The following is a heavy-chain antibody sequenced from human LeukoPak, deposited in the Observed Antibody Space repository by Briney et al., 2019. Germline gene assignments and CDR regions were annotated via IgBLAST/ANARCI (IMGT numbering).Heavy chain of an antibody. D-gene: IGHD5-18*01. CDR2: INHSGST. CDR3: ARGRGYSYGRLINYYYYMDV. CDR1: GVSFSGYY. V-gene: IGHV4-34*01. J-gene: IGHJ6*03. Sequence: PSETLSLTCAVYGVSFSGYYWSWIRQPPGKGLEWIGEINHSGSTDYNPSLKSRVTISVDTSKNQFSLKLSSVTAADTAVYYCARGRGYSYGRLINYYYYMDVWGKGTTVTVSS.